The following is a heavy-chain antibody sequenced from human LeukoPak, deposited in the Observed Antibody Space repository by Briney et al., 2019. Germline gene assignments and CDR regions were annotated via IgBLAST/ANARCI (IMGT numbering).Heavy chain of an antibody. D-gene: IGHD3-22*01. V-gene: IGHV4-30-2*01. J-gene: IGHJ4*02. Sequence: TLSLTCAVSGGSISSGGYSWSWVRQPPGKGLEWIGYIYHSGSTYYNPSLKSRVTISVDRSKNQFSLKLSSVTAADTAVYYCARVGDSSGYYYFDYWGQGTLVTVSS. CDR1: GGSISSGGYS. CDR2: IYHSGST. CDR3: ARVGDSSGYYYFDY.